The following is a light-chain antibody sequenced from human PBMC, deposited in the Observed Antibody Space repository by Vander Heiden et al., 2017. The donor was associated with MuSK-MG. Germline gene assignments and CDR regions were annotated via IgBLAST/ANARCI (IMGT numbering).Light chain of an antibody. Sequence: IQMTQSPSTLSASIGDRVTITCRASQSISAWLAWYQQKPGKAPKLLVSDASTLETGVPSRFNGSGSGTEFTLTISSLQPEDFATYYCQHENSSPGTFGQGTKVEFK. CDR3: QHENSSPGT. CDR1: QSISAW. J-gene: IGKJ1*01. CDR2: DAS. V-gene: IGKV1-5*01.